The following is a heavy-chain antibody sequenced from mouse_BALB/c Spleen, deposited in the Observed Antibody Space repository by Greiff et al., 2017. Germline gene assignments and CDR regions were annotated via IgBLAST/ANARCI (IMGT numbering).Heavy chain of an antibody. CDR1: GYTFSSYW. V-gene: IGHV1-9*01. Sequence: VKLMESGAELMKPGASVKISCKATGYTFSSYWIEWVKQRPGHGLEWIGEILPGSGSTNYNEKFKGKATFTADTSSNTAYMQLSSLTSEDSAVYYCARSTMITTTIYAMDYWGQGTSVTVSS. CDR3: ARSTMITTTIYAMDY. CDR2: ILPGSGST. D-gene: IGHD2-4*01. J-gene: IGHJ4*01.